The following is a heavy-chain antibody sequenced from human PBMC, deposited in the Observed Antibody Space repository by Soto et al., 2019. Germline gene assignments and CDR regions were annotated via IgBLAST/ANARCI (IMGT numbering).Heavy chain of an antibody. J-gene: IGHJ5*02. CDR3: ARKHPLAYISCALDP. Sequence: ASVKVSCKASGYPFSDNQIHWLRRAPGQGLEWMGRINPKSDDTNYAQKFQGRVTMTRDTSIDTAYLELTGLTSDDTATYYCARKHPLAYISCALDPWGQSTLVKVS. D-gene: IGHD2-15*01. CDR1: GYPFSDNQ. CDR2: INPKSDDT. V-gene: IGHV1-2*02.